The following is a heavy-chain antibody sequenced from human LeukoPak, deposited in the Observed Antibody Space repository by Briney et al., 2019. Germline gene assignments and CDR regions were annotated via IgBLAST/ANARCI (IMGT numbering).Heavy chain of an antibody. V-gene: IGHV3-48*03. CDR1: GFTFSSYE. CDR3: ARDDGDQAEDY. Sequence: PGGSLRLSCAASGFTFSSYEMNWLRQAPGKGLEWVSYISSSGSTIYYADSVKGRFTISRDNAKNSLYLQMNSLRAEDTAVYYCARDDGDQAEDYWGQGTLVTVSS. CDR2: ISSSGSTI. D-gene: IGHD4-17*01. J-gene: IGHJ4*02.